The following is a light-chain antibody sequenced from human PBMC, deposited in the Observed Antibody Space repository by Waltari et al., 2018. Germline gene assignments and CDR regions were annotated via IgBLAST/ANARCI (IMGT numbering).Light chain of an antibody. V-gene: IGKV3-20*01. CDR2: GAS. CDR1: QSVSRT. Sequence: EIVLTQSPGTLSLPPGERATPSCRASQSVSRTLAWYQQKPGQAPRHLSFGASNRATGIPDRFGGSGSGTDFSLIITRLEPEDSAMYYCQHYVRLPATFGQGTKVEIK. CDR3: QHYVRLPAT. J-gene: IGKJ1*01.